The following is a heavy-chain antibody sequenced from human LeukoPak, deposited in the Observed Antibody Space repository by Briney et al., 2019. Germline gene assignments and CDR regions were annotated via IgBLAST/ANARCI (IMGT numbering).Heavy chain of an antibody. Sequence: PGGSLRLSCAASGFTFSSYGMHWVRQAPGKGLEWVAVISYDGSNKYYADSVKGRFTISRDNSKNTLYLQMNSLRAEDTAVYYCAKDAQGAAASNWFDPWGQGTLVTVSS. CDR3: AKDAQGAAASNWFDP. J-gene: IGHJ5*02. D-gene: IGHD6-13*01. V-gene: IGHV3-30*18. CDR2: ISYDGSNK. CDR1: GFTFSSYG.